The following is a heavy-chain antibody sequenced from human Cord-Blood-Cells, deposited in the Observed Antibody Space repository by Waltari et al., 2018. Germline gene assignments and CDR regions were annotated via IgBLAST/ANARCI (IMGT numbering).Heavy chain of an antibody. V-gene: IGHV3-7*01. D-gene: IGHD3-10*01. J-gene: IGHJ4*02. CDR3: ARVGTMVRGAPDY. CDR2: IKQDGSEK. Sequence: EVQLVESGGGLVQPGGSLRLSCAASGFTFSSYWMRWVRQAPGKGMEWVANIKQDGSEKYYVDSVNGRFTISRDNAKNSLYLQMNSLRAEDTAVYYCARVGTMVRGAPDYWGQGTLVTVSS. CDR1: GFTFSSYW.